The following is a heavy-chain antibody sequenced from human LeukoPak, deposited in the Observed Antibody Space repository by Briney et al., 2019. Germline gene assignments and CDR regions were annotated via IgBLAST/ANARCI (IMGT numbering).Heavy chain of an antibody. CDR2: IYYSGST. J-gene: IGHJ4*02. Sequence: SETLSLTCTVSGGSISSYYWSWIRQPPGKGLEWIGYIYYSGSTNYNPSLKSRVTISVDTSKNQFSLKLSSVTAADTAVYYCARRPSLYCSSTSCSSNYYFDYWGQGTLVTVSS. CDR3: ARRPSLYCSSTSCSSNYYFDY. D-gene: IGHD2-2*01. CDR1: GGSISSYY. V-gene: IGHV4-59*01.